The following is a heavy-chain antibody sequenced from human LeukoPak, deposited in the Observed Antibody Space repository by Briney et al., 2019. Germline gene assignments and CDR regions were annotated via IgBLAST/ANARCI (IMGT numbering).Heavy chain of an antibody. J-gene: IGHJ4*02. Sequence: GASVKVSCKASGGTFSSYAISWVRQAPGQGLEWMGRIIPIFGTANYAQKLQGRVTITTDESTSTAYMELSSLRSEDTAVYYCARGAERATIEDEPNDYFDYWGQGTLVTVSS. CDR3: ARGAERATIEDEPNDYFDY. CDR2: IIPIFGTA. V-gene: IGHV1-69*05. D-gene: IGHD5-24*01. CDR1: GGTFSSYA.